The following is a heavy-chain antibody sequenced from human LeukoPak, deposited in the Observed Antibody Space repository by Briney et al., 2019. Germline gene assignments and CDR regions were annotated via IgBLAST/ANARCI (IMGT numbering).Heavy chain of an antibody. V-gene: IGHV4-59*01. CDR1: GGSISSYY. Sequence: SETLSLTCTVSGGSISSYYWSWIRQPPGKGLEWIGYIYYSGSTNYNPSLKSRVTMSVDTSKNQFSLKLSSVTAADTAVYYCARYVRGDFWSGYYFDYWGQGTLVTVSS. CDR3: ARYVRGDFWSGYYFDY. D-gene: IGHD3-3*01. CDR2: IYYSGST. J-gene: IGHJ4*02.